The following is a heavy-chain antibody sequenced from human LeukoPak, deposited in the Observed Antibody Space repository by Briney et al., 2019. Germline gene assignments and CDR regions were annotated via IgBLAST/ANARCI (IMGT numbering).Heavy chain of an antibody. CDR1: GYTLTGYY. CDR2: INPNSGDT. V-gene: IGHV1-2*02. CDR3: AKNPYEYYFDY. Sequence: ASVEVSCKASGYTLTGYYMHWLRQAPGQGLEWMGWINPNSGDTNYAQKFQGRVTMTRDTSISTAYMELSRLTSDDTAVYYCAKNPYEYYFDYWGQGTLVTVSS. D-gene: IGHD5-12*01. J-gene: IGHJ4*02.